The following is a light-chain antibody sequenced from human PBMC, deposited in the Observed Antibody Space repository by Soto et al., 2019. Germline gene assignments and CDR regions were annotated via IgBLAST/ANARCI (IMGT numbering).Light chain of an antibody. CDR1: QRINNY. CDR3: QQTYATPWT. CDR2: AAS. Sequence: DIQLTQSPSSLSASVGDRVTITCRASQRINNYLNWFHQEPRKAPKVLIYAASCLPSGVPSGFSGSGYGTIFSLTIISLHPDDFGTYYCQQTYATPWTFGQGTRVDLK. J-gene: IGKJ1*01. V-gene: IGKV1-39*01.